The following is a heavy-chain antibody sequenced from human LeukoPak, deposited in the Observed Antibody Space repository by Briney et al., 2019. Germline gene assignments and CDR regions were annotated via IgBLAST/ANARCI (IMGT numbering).Heavy chain of an antibody. CDR1: GYSFTSYD. CDR2: MNPNSGNT. CDR3: ARDGEGYYDSSPYWYFDL. J-gene: IGHJ2*01. V-gene: IGHV1-8*01. D-gene: IGHD3-22*01. Sequence: GASVKVSCKASGYSFTSYDINWVRQATGQGLEWMGWMNPNSGNTGYAQKFQGRVTMTRNTSISTAYMELSSLRSEDTAVYYCARDGEGYYDSSPYWYFDLWGRGTLVTVSS.